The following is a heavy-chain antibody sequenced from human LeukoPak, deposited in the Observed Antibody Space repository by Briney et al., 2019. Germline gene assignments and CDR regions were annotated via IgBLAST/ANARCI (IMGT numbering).Heavy chain of an antibody. CDR2: ISWNSGSI. CDR3: ATIPKNCYDSSGYYYSFDY. V-gene: IGHV3-9*01. J-gene: IGHJ4*02. D-gene: IGHD3-22*01. Sequence: PGGSLRLSCAASGFTFDDYAMHWVRQAPGKGLEWVSGISWNSGSIGYADSVKGRFTISRDNAKNSLYLQMNSLRAEDTAVYYCATIPKNCYDSSGYYYSFDYWGQGTLVTVSS. CDR1: GFTFDDYA.